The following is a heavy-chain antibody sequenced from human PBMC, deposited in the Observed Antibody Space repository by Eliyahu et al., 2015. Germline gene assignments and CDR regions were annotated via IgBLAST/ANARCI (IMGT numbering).Heavy chain of an antibody. CDR1: GGTLSSSA. D-gene: IGHD3-10*01. V-gene: IGHV1-69*04. J-gene: IGHJ4*02. CDR2: ITPLLHIA. Sequence: PGSSVKVSCKASGGTLSSSAINWVRQAPGQGLDWMGRITPLLHIANYAQNFQGRVTITADKSTGTSYMELNSLRSEDTAVYYCATKGGNSAGYWGQGTLVTVSS. CDR3: ATKGGNSAGY.